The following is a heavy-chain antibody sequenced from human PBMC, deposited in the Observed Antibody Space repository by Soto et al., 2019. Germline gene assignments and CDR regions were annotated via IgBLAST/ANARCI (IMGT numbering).Heavy chain of an antibody. CDR2: IRAYNGNT. J-gene: IGHJ5*02. D-gene: IGHD3-3*01. CDR1: GYTSTSYG. Sequence: QVQLVQSGAEVKKPGASVKVSCKASGYTSTSYGISWVRQAPGQGLEWMGRIRAYNGNTNYAQKLQGRGTMTTDTSTSTAYMEMRSLRTDDTAVYYCARGQTDITIFGVVTRPNWIDPLVKGTLVTGSS. CDR3: ARGQTDITIFGVVTRPNWIDP. V-gene: IGHV1-18*01.